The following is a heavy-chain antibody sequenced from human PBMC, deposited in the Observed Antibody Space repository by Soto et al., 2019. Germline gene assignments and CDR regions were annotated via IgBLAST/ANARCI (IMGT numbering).Heavy chain of an antibody. Sequence: QVQLVQSGAEVKKPGASVKVSCKESGYTFTSSYINWVRQAPGQGLEWMGVINPSSGSTNYEQKFQGEVALNRNKSANKVYLELSGLRAGDTAVYYCARGDNVVAAAAGSRWYFEFWGRVPLVAAAS. CDR1: GYTFTSSY. CDR2: INPSSGST. J-gene: IGHJ2*01. D-gene: IGHD2-2*01. CDR3: ARGDNVVAAAAGSRWYFEF. V-gene: IGHV1-46*01.